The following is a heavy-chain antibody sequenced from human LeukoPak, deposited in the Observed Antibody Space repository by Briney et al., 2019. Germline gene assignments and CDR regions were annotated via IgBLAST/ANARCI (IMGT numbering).Heavy chain of an antibody. Sequence: PGGSLRLSCAASGFTFSDSYMTWIRQPPGKGLEWIGSIYYSGSTYYNPSLKSRVTISVDTSKNQFSLKLSSVTAADTAVYYCARGGGYGDYVPMDVWGKGTTVTVSS. CDR2: IYYSGST. CDR1: GFTFSDSY. J-gene: IGHJ6*03. D-gene: IGHD4-17*01. CDR3: ARGGGYGDYVPMDV. V-gene: IGHV4-38-2*01.